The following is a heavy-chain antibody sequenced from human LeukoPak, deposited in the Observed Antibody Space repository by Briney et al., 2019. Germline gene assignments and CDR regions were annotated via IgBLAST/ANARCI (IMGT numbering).Heavy chain of an antibody. CDR2: IRSKANNYAT. J-gene: IGHJ4*02. V-gene: IGHV3-73*01. CDR1: GVTFSGSA. CDR3: TRAYCSSTTCYTEFDY. D-gene: IGHD2-2*01. Sequence: GGSLTLSCAASGVTFSGSAMHWVRQPSGKGLEWVGRIRSKANNYATAYAASVKRRFTISRDDSKNTAYMQMNSLKTDDTAVYYCTRAYCSSTTCYTEFDYWGQGTLVTVSS.